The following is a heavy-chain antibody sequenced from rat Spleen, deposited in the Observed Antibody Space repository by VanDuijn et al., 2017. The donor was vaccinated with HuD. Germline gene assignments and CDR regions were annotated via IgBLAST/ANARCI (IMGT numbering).Heavy chain of an antibody. CDR2: ISSNGST. CDR3: SRDEYRYN. Sequence: QVQLKESGPGLVQPSQTLSLTCTVSGFSLTSYHVSWVRQPPGKGLEWIAAISSNGSTYYNSALTSRLSISRDTSKSQVFLKMNSLQSEDTAIYFCSRDEYRYNWGQGVMVMVSS. V-gene: IGHV2-6*01. J-gene: IGHJ2*01. CDR1: GFSLTSYH. D-gene: IGHD1-5*01.